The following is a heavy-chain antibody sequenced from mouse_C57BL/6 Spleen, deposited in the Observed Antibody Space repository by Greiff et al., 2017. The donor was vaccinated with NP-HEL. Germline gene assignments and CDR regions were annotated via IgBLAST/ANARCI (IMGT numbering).Heavy chain of an antibody. CDR3: ARGGVTTGNYYAMDY. V-gene: IGHV1-82*01. CDR2: IYPGDGDT. D-gene: IGHD2-2*01. Sequence: QVQLQQSGPELVKPGASVKISCKASGYAFSSSWMNWVKQRPGKGLEWIGRIYPGDGDTNYNGKFKGKATLTADKSSSTAYMQLSSLTSEDSAVYFCARGGVTTGNYYAMDYWGQGTSVTVSS. J-gene: IGHJ4*01. CDR1: GYAFSSSW.